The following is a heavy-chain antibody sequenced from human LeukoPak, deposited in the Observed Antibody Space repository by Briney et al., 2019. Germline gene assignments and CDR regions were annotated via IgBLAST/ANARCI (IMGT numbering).Heavy chain of an antibody. CDR1: GFTFSSYG. CDR3: AKGAHYYDSSGFRAFDI. J-gene: IGHJ3*02. V-gene: IGHV3-30*18. CDR2: ISYDGRNK. D-gene: IGHD3-22*01. Sequence: GGSLRLSCAASGFTFSSYGMHWVRQAPGKGLEWVAVISYDGRNKYYVDSVKGRFTISRDNSKNTLYLQMNSLRAEDTAVYYCAKGAHYYDSSGFRAFDIWGQGTMVTVSS.